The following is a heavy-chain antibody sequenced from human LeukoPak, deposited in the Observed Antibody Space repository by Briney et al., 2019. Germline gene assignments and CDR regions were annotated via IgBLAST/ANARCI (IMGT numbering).Heavy chain of an antibody. CDR1: GFTFSSYG. CDR3: AKDLGRGRVRYGMDV. Sequence: GGSLRLSCAASGFTFSSYGMHWVRQAPGKGLEWVAVISYDGGNKYYADSVKGRFTISRDNSKNTLYLQMNSLRAEDTAVYYCAKDLGRGRVRYGMDVWGQGTTVTVSS. J-gene: IGHJ6*02. V-gene: IGHV3-30*18. CDR2: ISYDGGNK. D-gene: IGHD1-26*01.